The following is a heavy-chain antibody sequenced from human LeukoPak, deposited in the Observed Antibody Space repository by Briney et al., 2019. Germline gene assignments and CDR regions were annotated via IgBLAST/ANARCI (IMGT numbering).Heavy chain of an antibody. V-gene: IGHV1-46*04. Sequence: GASVKVSCKASGYTSTSYYIHWVRQAPGQGLEWMGIINPSGGSTRYAQKLEGRVTMTRDTSTSTVYMEVSSLRSEDTAVYFCARDLCGGDCYSEDAFDIWGQGTMVTVSS. CDR1: GYTSTSYY. J-gene: IGHJ3*02. CDR3: ARDLCGGDCYSEDAFDI. D-gene: IGHD2-21*02. CDR2: INPSGGST.